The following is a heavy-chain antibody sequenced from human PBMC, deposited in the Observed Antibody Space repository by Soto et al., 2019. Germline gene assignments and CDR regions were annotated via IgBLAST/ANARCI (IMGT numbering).Heavy chain of an antibody. CDR1: GFTFDDYA. D-gene: IGHD2-15*01. CDR2: IYSGGST. V-gene: IGHV3-66*01. Sequence: EVQLVESGGGLVQPGRSLRLSCAASGFTFDDYAMHWVRQAPGKGLEWVSVIYSGGSTYYADSVKGRFTISRDNSKNTLYLQMNSLRAEDTAVYYCARDHYCSGGSCRHFDYWGQGTLVTVSS. CDR3: ARDHYCSGGSCRHFDY. J-gene: IGHJ4*02.